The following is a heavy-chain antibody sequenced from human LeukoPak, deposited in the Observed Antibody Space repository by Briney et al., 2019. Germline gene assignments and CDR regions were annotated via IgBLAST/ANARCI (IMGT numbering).Heavy chain of an antibody. CDR1: GGTFSSYA. CDR3: ARERSVGGSLEY. CDR2: IIPIFGTA. V-gene: IGHV1-69*05. D-gene: IGHD3-16*01. Sequence: GASVKVSCKASGGTFSSYAISWVRQAPGQGLEWMGGIIPIFGTANYAQKLQGRVTLTTDTSTSTAYMELRSLRSDDTAVYYCARERSVGGSLEYWGQGTLVTVSS. J-gene: IGHJ4*02.